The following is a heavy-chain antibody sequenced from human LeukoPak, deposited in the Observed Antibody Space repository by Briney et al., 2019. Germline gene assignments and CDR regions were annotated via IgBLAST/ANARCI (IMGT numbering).Heavy chain of an antibody. V-gene: IGHV1-2*02. CDR1: GYTFTGYY. D-gene: IGHD3-10*01. J-gene: IGHJ5*02. CDR2: INPNGGGT. CDR3: ASLLRFGEIRFDP. Sequence: ASVKVSCQASGYTFTGYYMHWVRQAPGQGLEWMGWINPNGGGTNYAQKFQGRVTMTRDTSISTAYMELSRLRSDDTAVYYCASLLRFGEIRFDPWGQGTLVTVSS.